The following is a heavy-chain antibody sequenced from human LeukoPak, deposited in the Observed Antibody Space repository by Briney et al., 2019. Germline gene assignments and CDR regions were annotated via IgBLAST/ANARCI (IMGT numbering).Heavy chain of an antibody. Sequence: PSETLTLTCTASGDSISNYYRSWVRQPPGKGPEWIGYISYGGGTNYNPSLKSRVTMSVDTAKNQFSLKVSSVTAADTAVYYCAKSGFYFDYWGQGTLVTVSS. J-gene: IGHJ4*02. CDR2: ISYGGGT. D-gene: IGHD5-12*01. CDR1: GDSISNYY. CDR3: AKSGFYFDY. V-gene: IGHV4-59*08.